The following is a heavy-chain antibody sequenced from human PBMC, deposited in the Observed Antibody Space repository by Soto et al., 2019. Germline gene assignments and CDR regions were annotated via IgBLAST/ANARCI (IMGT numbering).Heavy chain of an antibody. J-gene: IGHJ3*02. Sequence: GGSLRLSCAASGFTFSSYAMSWVRQAPGKGLEWVSAISGSGGSTYYAYSVKGRFSISKDNSKNTLYLQMNSWRAVDTAVYYCSGSRQLVHDAFDIWGQGTMVTVSS. V-gene: IGHV3-23*01. CDR3: SGSRQLVHDAFDI. D-gene: IGHD6-6*01. CDR1: GFTFSSYA. CDR2: ISGSGGST.